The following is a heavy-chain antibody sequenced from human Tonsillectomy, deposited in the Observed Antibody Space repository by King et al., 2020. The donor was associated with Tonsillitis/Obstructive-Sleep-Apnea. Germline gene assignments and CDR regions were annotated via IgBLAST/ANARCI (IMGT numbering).Heavy chain of an antibody. Sequence: LQLVQSGGGLVPPGGSLRLSCAASGFTFSDHYMDWVRQAPGKGLEWVGRTRNKADSYTTEYAASVKGRFTISRDESRNSLYLQMNSLKTEDTAGYYCARGNSNSWYPFDYWGQGTLVTVSS. D-gene: IGHD6-13*01. CDR1: GFTFSDHY. J-gene: IGHJ4*02. V-gene: IGHV3-72*01. CDR3: ARGNSNSWYPFDY. CDR2: TRNKADSYTT.